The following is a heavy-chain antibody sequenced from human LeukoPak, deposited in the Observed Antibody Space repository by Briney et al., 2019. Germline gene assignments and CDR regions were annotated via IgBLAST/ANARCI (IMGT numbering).Heavy chain of an antibody. Sequence: ASVKVSCMASGYTFTSYGISWVRQAPGQGLEWMGWINTRTANPTYAQGFVGRFVFSVDTSVNTAYLQISSLKAEDTAVYYCVRVGVLTTVFDYWGQGTLVAVSS. CDR3: VRVGVLTTVFDY. D-gene: IGHD4/OR15-4a*01. V-gene: IGHV7-4-1*02. CDR2: INTRTANP. CDR1: GYTFTSYG. J-gene: IGHJ4*02.